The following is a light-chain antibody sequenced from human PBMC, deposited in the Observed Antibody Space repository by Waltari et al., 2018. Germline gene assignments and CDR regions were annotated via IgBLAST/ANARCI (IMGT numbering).Light chain of an antibody. J-gene: IGLJ7*01. V-gene: IGLV1-51*02. CDR2: EDN. Sequence: QSVLTQPPSVSAAPGQRVTISCSGGSSNVAKNYVSWYRQLPGTAPQILMFEDNERPSGSPGRYSGSKSGTSATLDITGLQAGDEADYYGGTWESSLGGVVFGGGTHLTVL. CDR3: GTWESSLGGVV. CDR1: SSNVAKNY.